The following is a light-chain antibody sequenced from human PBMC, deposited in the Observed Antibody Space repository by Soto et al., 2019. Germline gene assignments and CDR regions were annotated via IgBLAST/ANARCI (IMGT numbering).Light chain of an antibody. CDR1: SSDIGAYDY. J-gene: IGLJ3*02. CDR3: SSYTTSSTWV. V-gene: IGLV2-14*01. CDR2: EVN. Sequence: QSALTQPASLSGSPGQSITISCTGTSSDIGAYDYVSWFQQHPGKAPKLMIYEVNKRPSGVSSRFSGSKSGNTASLTISGLQAEDEADYYCSSYTTSSTWVFGGGTKLTVL.